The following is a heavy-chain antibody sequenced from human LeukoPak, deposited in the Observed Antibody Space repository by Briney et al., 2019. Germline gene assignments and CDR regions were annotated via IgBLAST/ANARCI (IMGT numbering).Heavy chain of an antibody. CDR1: GFTFSDYS. J-gene: IGHJ4*02. CDR3: ARERYQLLFGYYFDY. D-gene: IGHD2-2*01. V-gene: IGHV3-21*01. Sequence: KPEGSLRLSCAASGFTFSDYSMNWVRQAPGKGLEWVSSISAGSNYIYYGDSVKGRFTISRDNAKNSLYLQMSSLRAEDTAVYYCARERYQLLFGYYFDYWGQGTLVTVSS. CDR2: ISAGSNYI.